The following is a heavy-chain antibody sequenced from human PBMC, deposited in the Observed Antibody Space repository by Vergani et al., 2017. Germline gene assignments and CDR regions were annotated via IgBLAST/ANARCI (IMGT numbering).Heavy chain of an antibody. CDR2: IIPIFGTT. Sequence: QVQLVQSGAEVKKPGSSMKVSCKASGGTFSSFAINWVRQAPGQGLEWMGGIIPIFGTTKYAQKFQGRVTITADESTSTAYMELSNLRSEDTAVYYCARGGSVDTAMCLFDYWGQGTLVTVSS. V-gene: IGHV1-69*13. CDR3: ARGGSVDTAMCLFDY. CDR1: GGTFSSFA. J-gene: IGHJ4*02. D-gene: IGHD5-18*01.